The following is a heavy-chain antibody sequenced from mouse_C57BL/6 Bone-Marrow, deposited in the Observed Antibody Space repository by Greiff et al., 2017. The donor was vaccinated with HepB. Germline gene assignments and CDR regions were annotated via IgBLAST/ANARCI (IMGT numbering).Heavy chain of an antibody. J-gene: IGHJ3*01. CDR3: ARVYYGKSPWFAY. V-gene: IGHV5-16*01. CDR2: INYDGSST. D-gene: IGHD2-1*01. Sequence: EVKLMESEGGLVQPGSSMKLSCTASGFTFSDYYMAWVRQVPEKGLEWVANINYDGSSTYYLDSLKSRFIISRDNAKNILYLQMSNLKSEDTATYYCARVYYGKSPWFAYWGQGTLVTVSA. CDR1: GFTFSDYY.